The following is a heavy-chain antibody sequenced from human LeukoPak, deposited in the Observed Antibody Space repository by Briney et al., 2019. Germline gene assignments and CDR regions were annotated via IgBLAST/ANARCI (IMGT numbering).Heavy chain of an antibody. V-gene: IGHV3-30*18. Sequence: GGSLRLSCAASGFTFSSYGMHWVRQAPGKGLEWVAVISYDGSNKYYADSVKGRFTISRDNSKNTLYLQMNSLRAEDTAVYYWRKEVPLVGTPDYWGQETLVTVSS. D-gene: IGHD4-23*01. CDR1: GFTFSSYG. CDR3: RKEVPLVGTPDY. CDR2: ISYDGSNK. J-gene: IGHJ4*02.